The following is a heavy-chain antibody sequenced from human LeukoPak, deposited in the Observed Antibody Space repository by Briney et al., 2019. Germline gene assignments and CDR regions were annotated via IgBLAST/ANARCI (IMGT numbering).Heavy chain of an antibody. J-gene: IGHJ4*02. V-gene: IGHV3-23*01. Sequence: PGGTLRLSCATSGFIFSHHGMNWVRQAPGKGLEWVSGIRADAVTTYYADSVKGRFIISRDNSKNTVYLQMNSLRAEDTAVYYCARERDYYDSSGPQYYFDYWGQGTLVTVSS. D-gene: IGHD3-22*01. CDR2: IRADAVTT. CDR1: GFIFSHHG. CDR3: ARERDYYDSSGPQYYFDY.